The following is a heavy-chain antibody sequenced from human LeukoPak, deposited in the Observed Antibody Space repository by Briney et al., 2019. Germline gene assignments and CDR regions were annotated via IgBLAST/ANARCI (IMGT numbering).Heavy chain of an antibody. CDR2: IFTSGST. CDR1: GGSIRSGSYH. J-gene: IGHJ1*01. Sequence: SQTLSLTCTVSGGSIRSGSYHWSWIRQPAGKGLEWIGRIFTSGSTNYNPSLKSRVTISVDTSKNQFSLRLSSVTAADTAVYYCAREYCGSASCHDEYFQHWGQGTLVTVSS. D-gene: IGHD2-2*01. CDR3: AREYCGSASCHDEYFQH. V-gene: IGHV4-61*02.